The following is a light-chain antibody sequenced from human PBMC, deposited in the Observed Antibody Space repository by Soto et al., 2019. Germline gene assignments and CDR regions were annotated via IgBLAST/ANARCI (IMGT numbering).Light chain of an antibody. Sequence: EIVLTQSPATLSLSPGERATLSCWASQSVSSYLAWYQHKPGQAPRLLIYDASNRVTGIPARFSGSGSGTDFTLTISSLEPEDFAVYYCQQRSNWPWTFGQGTKVEIK. CDR3: QQRSNWPWT. J-gene: IGKJ1*01. CDR1: QSVSSY. V-gene: IGKV3-11*01. CDR2: DAS.